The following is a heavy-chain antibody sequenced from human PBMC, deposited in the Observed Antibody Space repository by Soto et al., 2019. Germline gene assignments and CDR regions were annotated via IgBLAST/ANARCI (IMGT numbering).Heavy chain of an antibody. CDR1: GASINNNDYY. CDR3: ARMSYFYDKWYFDL. D-gene: IGHD3-22*01. Sequence: QLQESGPGLVMPSQTLSLTCTVSGASINNNDYYWSWIRQTPGKGLEGIGYVYYSGSTDYIPSLKSRLFMSIDKSQNQFTLKLNSVTAADTATYYCARMSYFYDKWYFDLWGRGTLVTVSS. J-gene: IGHJ2*01. CDR2: VYYSGST. V-gene: IGHV4-30-4*01.